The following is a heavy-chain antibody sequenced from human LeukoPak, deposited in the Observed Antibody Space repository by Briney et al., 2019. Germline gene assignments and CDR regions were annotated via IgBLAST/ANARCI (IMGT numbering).Heavy chain of an antibody. Sequence: SETLSLTCTVSGGSISSSSYYWGWIRQPPGKGLEWIGSIYYSGSTYYNPSLKSRVTISVDTSKNQFSLKLSSVTAADTAVYYCARFGAGNYGTNFDYWGQGTLVTVSP. CDR1: GGSISSSSYY. V-gene: IGHV4-39*07. CDR2: IYYSGST. CDR3: ARFGAGNYGTNFDY. J-gene: IGHJ4*02. D-gene: IGHD1-7*01.